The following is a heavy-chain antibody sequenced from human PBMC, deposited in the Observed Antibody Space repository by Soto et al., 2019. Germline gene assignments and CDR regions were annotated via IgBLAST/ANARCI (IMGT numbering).Heavy chain of an antibody. J-gene: IGHJ4*02. V-gene: IGHV4-30-2*06. Sequence: PSETLSLTCTVSVGSINSAGHSRGWVRQSPGKGLEWIGYSYHSGSSYYTPSLQSRVTIXLERSTAYSSLALTSVPAPDTPVYFCAXALYYDWGFXLWRLGSPVTVSS. CDR1: VGSINSAGHS. CDR3: AXALYYDWGFXL. D-gene: IGHD3-9*01. CDR2: SYHSGSS.